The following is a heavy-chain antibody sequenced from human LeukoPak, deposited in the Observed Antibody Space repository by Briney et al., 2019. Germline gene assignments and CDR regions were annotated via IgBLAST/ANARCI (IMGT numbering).Heavy chain of an antibody. CDR2: ISAYNGNT. V-gene: IGHV1-18*01. Sequence: ASVKVSCKASGYTFTSYGISWVRQAPGQGLEWMGWISAYNGNTNYAQKLQGRVTMTTDTSTSTAYMELRSLRSDDTAVYYCARDEGGIAARPNFDYWGQGTLVTVSS. D-gene: IGHD6-6*01. CDR1: GYTFTSYG. J-gene: IGHJ4*02. CDR3: ARDEGGIAARPNFDY.